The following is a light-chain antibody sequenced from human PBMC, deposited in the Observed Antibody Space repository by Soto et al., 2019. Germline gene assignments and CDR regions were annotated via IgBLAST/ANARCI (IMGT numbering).Light chain of an antibody. Sequence: DIQMTQSPSSLSASVGDRVSITCRASQSINSWLAWYQQKSGKAPKLLIYKASGLESGVPSRFSGSGSGTEFTLIISSLQPDDFATYYCQQYNSYPLTFGGGTKV. CDR1: QSINSW. V-gene: IGKV1-5*03. J-gene: IGKJ4*01. CDR3: QQYNSYPLT. CDR2: KAS.